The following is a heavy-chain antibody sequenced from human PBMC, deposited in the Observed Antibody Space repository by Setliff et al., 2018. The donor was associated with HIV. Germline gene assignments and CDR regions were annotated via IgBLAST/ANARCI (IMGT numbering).Heavy chain of an antibody. CDR3: APGEGVASTYYHD. CDR2: IYHSGTT. V-gene: IGHV4-38-2*02. D-gene: IGHD3-3*01. J-gene: IGHJ4*01. Sequence: PSETLSLTCTVSGYPISSGYYWGWIRQPPGKGLEWIGSIYHSGTTYYNPSLKSRVTISVDTSKNQFSLKLSSATAADTAVYYCAPGEGVASTYYHDWGQGTQVTVSS. CDR1: GYPISSGYY.